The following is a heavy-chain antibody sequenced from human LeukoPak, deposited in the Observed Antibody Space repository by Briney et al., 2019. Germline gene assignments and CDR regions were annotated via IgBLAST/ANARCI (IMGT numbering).Heavy chain of an antibody. CDR3: TREAPYYYDSSGYYYGPADAFDI. D-gene: IGHD3-22*01. CDR2: IRSKAYGGTT. J-gene: IGHJ3*02. CDR1: GVTVGDYA. V-gene: IGHV3-49*04. Sequence: PGGSLRLSCTASGVTVGDYAMSWVRQAPGKGLEWVGFIRSKAYGGTTEYAASVKGRFTISRDDSKSIAYLQMNSLKTEDTAVYYCTREAPYYYDSSGYYYGPADAFDIWGQGTMVTVSS.